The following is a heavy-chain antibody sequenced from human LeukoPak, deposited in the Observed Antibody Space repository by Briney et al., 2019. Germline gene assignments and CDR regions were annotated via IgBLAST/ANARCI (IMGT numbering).Heavy chain of an antibody. CDR2: ISSSGSTI. D-gene: IGHD3-10*01. CDR3: ARRDTGSTYYYYYYMDV. CDR1: GFTFSSYE. J-gene: IGHJ6*03. V-gene: IGHV3-48*03. Sequence: GGSLRLSCAASGFTFSSYEMNWVRQAPGKGLAWVSYISSSGSTIYYADSVKGRFTISRDNAKNSLYLQMNSLRAEDTAVYYCARRDTGSTYYYYYYMDVWGKGPRSPSP.